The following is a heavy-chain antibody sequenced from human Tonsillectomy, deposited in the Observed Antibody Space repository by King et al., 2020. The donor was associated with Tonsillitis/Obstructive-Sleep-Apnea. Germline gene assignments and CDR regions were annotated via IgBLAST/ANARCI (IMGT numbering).Heavy chain of an antibody. CDR1: GFTFSSYG. CDR2: VWYDGSNK. D-gene: IGHD4-17*01. CDR3: ASDGDYGDYGPWYFDL. J-gene: IGHJ2*01. V-gene: IGHV3-33*01. Sequence: HVQLVESGGGVVQPGRSLRLSCTASGFTFSSYGMHWVRRAPGKGLEWVAIVWYDGSNKYYADSVKGRFIVSRDNSRNTLYLQMNSLRAEDTAVYYCASDGDYGDYGPWYFDLWGRGSLVTVSA.